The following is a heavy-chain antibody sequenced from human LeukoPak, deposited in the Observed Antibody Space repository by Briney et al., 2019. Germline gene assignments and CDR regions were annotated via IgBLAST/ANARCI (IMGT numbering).Heavy chain of an antibody. D-gene: IGHD6-19*01. Sequence: GGSLRLSCAASGFTLNTYWIHWVRQTPQTGLEWVAGISGDGNFKRNADSVKGRFTISRDNAKNTLYLQMNSLRAEDTAVYYCARVGSSGWPSYFDYWGQGTLVTVSS. CDR1: GFTLNTYW. V-gene: IGHV3-74*01. CDR2: ISGDGNFK. CDR3: ARVGSSGWPSYFDY. J-gene: IGHJ4*02.